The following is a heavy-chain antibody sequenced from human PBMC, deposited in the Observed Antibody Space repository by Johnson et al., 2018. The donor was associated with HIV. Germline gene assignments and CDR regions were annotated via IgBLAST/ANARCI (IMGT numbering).Heavy chain of an antibody. Sequence: VQLVESGGGLVQPGGSLKLSCAASAFTFSSYEMNWVRQAPGKGLEWVSYISSSGSTIYYADSVKGRFPISRDNVKKSLYLQMNDLRAEDTALYYCARVAYYYDTSGYLTRPRAFDVWGQGTMVTVSS. V-gene: IGHV3-48*03. CDR3: ARVAYYYDTSGYLTRPRAFDV. CDR1: AFTFSSYE. CDR2: ISSSGSTI. J-gene: IGHJ3*01. D-gene: IGHD3-22*01.